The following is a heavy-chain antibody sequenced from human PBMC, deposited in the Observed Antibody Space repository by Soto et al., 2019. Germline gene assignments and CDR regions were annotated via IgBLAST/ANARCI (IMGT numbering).Heavy chain of an antibody. CDR1: GFTFTRYS. CDR2: ISSTTNYI. Sequence: GGSLRLSCAASGFTFTRYSMNWVRQAPGKGLEWVSSISSTTNYIYYGDSMKGRFTISRDNAKNSLYLEMNSLRAEYKAVYYCARESEDLTSNFDYWGQGTLVTVSS. J-gene: IGHJ4*02. CDR3: ARESEDLTSNFDY. V-gene: IGHV3-21*06.